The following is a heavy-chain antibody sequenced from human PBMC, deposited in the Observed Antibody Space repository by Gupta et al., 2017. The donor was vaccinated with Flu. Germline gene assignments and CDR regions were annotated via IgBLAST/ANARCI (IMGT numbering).Heavy chain of an antibody. Sequence: EVQLVESGGGVVKPGGSLSPSCAASGFPLSSFTLNWVRQAPGKGLEWVSFISDSSEYIYYADAVKGRFTISRDNAKNSLYLQMNSLRAEDTAVYYCARVGYCSSSEPGPFDYWGHGTLVTVSS. D-gene: IGHD6-6*01. J-gene: IGHJ4*01. CDR1: GFPLSSFT. CDR3: ARVGYCSSSEPGPFDY. V-gene: IGHV3-21*01. CDR2: ISDSSEYI.